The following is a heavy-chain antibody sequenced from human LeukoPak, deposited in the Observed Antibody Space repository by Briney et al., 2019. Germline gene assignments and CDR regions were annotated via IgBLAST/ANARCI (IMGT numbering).Heavy chain of an antibody. J-gene: IGHJ4*02. Sequence: ASVKVSCKASGYIFTSYGISWVRQAPGKGLEWMGWISAYNGNTNHAQNFQGRVTVTTETSTSTAYMELRSLRSDDTAVYYCARDRGTYYDFWSGYHYWGQGTLVTVSS. V-gene: IGHV1-18*01. CDR1: GYIFTSYG. CDR3: ARDRGTYYDFWSGYHY. D-gene: IGHD3-3*01. CDR2: ISAYNGNT.